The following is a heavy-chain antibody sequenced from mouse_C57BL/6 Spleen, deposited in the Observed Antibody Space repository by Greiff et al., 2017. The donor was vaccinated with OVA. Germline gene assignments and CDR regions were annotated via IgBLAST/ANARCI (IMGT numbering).Heavy chain of an antibody. CDR3: ARYKTTVVGYFDY. CDR2: IDPSDSYT. V-gene: IGHV1-59*01. J-gene: IGHJ2*01. D-gene: IGHD1-1*01. CDR1: GYTFTSYW. Sequence: QVQLQQPGAELVRPGTSVKLSCKASGYTFTSYWMHWVKQRPGQGLEWIGVIDPSDSYTNYNQKFKGKATLTVDTSSSTAYMQLSSLTSEDSAVYYCARYKTTVVGYFDYWGQGTTLTVSS.